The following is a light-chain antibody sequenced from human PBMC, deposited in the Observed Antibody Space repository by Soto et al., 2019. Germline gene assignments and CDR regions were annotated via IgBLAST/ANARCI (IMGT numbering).Light chain of an antibody. J-gene: IGKJ4*01. CDR3: QQYYSSPLT. V-gene: IGKV4-1*01. CDR1: QSVLYSLNNKNY. CDR2: WAS. Sequence: DIVMTQSPDSLAVSLGERATINCKSSQSVLYSLNNKNYLSWYQQQPGQPPKLLIFWASTRESGVPDRFSGSGSGTDFTLTINNLQAGDVAVYYWQQYYSSPLTFGGGTKVEVK.